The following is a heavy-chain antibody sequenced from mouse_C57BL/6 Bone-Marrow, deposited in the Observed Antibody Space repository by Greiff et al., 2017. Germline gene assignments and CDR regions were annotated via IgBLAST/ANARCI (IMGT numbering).Heavy chain of an antibody. CDR2: IWGVGST. J-gene: IGHJ4*01. D-gene: IGHD4-1*01. CDR3: ASSLTYDAMDY. Sequence: VMLVESGPGLVAPSQSLSITCTVSGFSLTSYGVDWVRQSPGKGLEWLGVIWGVGSTNYNSALKSRLSISKDNSKSQVFLKMNSLQTDDTAMYYWASSLTYDAMDYWGQGTSVTVSS. V-gene: IGHV2-6*01. CDR1: GFSLTSYG.